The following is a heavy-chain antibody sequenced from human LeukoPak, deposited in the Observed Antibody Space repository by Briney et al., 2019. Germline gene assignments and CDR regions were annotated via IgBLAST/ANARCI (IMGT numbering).Heavy chain of an antibody. Sequence: PGRSLRLSCAASGFTFSSYGMPWFRRAPDKGLEWVAAISNDGSNKNYADSVNGRFTISRDNSKNTLYLQMNSPRAEDTAVYYCAKVDIVATIDAGRLVDYWGQGTLVTVSS. CDR3: AKVDIVATIDAGRLVDY. J-gene: IGHJ4*02. CDR1: GFTFSSYG. D-gene: IGHD5-12*01. CDR2: ISNDGSNK. V-gene: IGHV3-30*18.